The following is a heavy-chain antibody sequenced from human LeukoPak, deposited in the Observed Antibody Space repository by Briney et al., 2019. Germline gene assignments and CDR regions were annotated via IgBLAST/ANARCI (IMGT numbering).Heavy chain of an antibody. D-gene: IGHD2-15*01. Sequence: PGGSLRLSCAASGFTFSSYAMSWVRQAPGKGLEWVSAISGSGGSTYYADSVKGRFTISRDNSKNTLYLQMNSLRAEDTAVYYCAKGLGYCSGGSCGFDYWGQGTLVTVSS. V-gene: IGHV3-23*01. CDR2: ISGSGGST. CDR3: AKGLGYCSGGSCGFDY. J-gene: IGHJ4*02. CDR1: GFTFSSYA.